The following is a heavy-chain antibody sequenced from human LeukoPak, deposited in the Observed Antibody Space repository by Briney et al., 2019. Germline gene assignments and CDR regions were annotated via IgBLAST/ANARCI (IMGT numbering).Heavy chain of an antibody. Sequence: SETLSLTCTVSGGSISSYYWSWIRQPPGKGLEWIGYIYYSGSTNYNPSLKSRVTISVDTSKNQFSLKLSSVTAADTAVYYCARGRPVGPAFFDYWGQGTLVTVSS. J-gene: IGHJ4*02. D-gene: IGHD1-1*01. CDR1: GGSISSYY. V-gene: IGHV4-59*01. CDR3: ARGRPVGPAFFDY. CDR2: IYYSGST.